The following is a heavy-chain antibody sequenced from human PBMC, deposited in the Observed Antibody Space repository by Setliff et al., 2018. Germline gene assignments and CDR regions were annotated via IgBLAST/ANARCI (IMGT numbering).Heavy chain of an antibody. CDR1: GGSISSYY. Sequence: PSETLSLTCTVSGGSISSYYWTWIRQSPGKGLEWIGNIYRSGRTNYNPSLKSRVTLSVDTSNNQFSLKVSSVTAADTAVYYCARAPPNRYSGSYEYFYMDVWGKGTTVTVSS. V-gene: IGHV4-59*08. J-gene: IGHJ6*03. CDR3: ARAPPNRYSGSYEYFYMDV. D-gene: IGHD1-26*01. CDR2: IYRSGRT.